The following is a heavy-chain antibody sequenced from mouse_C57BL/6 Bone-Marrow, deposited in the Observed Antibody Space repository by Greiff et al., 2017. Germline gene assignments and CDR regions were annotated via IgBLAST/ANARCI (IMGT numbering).Heavy chain of an antibody. V-gene: IGHV1-19*01. CDR3: QVYAMDY. Sequence: EVKLMESGPVLVKPGASVKMSCKASGYTFTDYYMNWVKQIHGKSLEWIGVINPYNGGTSYNQKFKGQATLTVDKSSSTAYMELNSLTSEDSAFYYCQVYAMDYWGQGTSVTVSS. CDR2: INPYNGGT. J-gene: IGHJ4*01. CDR1: GYTFTDYY.